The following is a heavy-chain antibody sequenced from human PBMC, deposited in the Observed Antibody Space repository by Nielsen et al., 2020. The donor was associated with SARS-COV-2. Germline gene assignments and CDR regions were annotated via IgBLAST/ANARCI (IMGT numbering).Heavy chain of an antibody. CDR1: GGSISSGGYY. V-gene: IGHV4-31*03. CDR3: ARRVVTSGWYRDDY. J-gene: IGHJ4*02. D-gene: IGHD6-19*01. CDR2: IYYSGST. Sequence: SETLSLTCTVSGGSISSGGYYWSWIRQHPGKGLEWIGYIYYSGSTYYNPSLKSRVTISIDTSNQQFSLKLTSVTAADTAVYYCARRVVTSGWYRDDYWGQGSLVTVSS.